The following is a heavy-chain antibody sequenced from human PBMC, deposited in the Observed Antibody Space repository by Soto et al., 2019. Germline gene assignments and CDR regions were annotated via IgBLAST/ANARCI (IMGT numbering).Heavy chain of an antibody. CDR3: ARGQEGVVATH. V-gene: IGHV4-34*01. CDR2: IKDGGLT. Sequence: QVQIQQWGAGLLKPSEALSLTCVVYGGSLSGYYWSWIRQPPGKGLEWIGEIKDGGLTNYSPSLKSRAIISVDRPKNQFSLKLHSVTAADTAVYYCARGQEGVVATHWDQGSLVTVSS. J-gene: IGHJ4*02. D-gene: IGHD5-12*01. CDR1: GGSLSGYY.